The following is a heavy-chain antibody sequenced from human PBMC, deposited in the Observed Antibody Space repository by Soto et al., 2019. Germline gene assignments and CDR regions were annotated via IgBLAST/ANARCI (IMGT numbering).Heavy chain of an antibody. J-gene: IGHJ6*02. CDR3: SRDRGGRSSLFAMDV. CDR2: VSYTGNNK. Sequence: QVQLVESGGGVIQPGRSLRLSCTASGFTFSGYAMYWVRQAPGKGLEWVAFVSYTGNNKYYADSVKGRFSISRDNSKNTRFLEVATLRGEDTAVYYCSRDRGGRSSLFAMDVWGQGTTVTVSS. D-gene: IGHD6-6*01. V-gene: IGHV3-30*04. CDR1: GFTFSGYA.